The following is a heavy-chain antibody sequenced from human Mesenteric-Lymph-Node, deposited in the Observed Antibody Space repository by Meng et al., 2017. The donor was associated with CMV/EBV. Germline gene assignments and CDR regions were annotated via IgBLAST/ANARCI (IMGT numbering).Heavy chain of an antibody. Sequence: FPFRSSYLCLLRQAPGKGLELVSYISSSGSTIYYADSVKGRFTISRDNAKNSLYLQMNSLRAEDTAVYYCAREFDCSSTSCYGWFDPWGQGTLVTVSS. CDR1: FPFRSSY. J-gene: IGHJ5*02. CDR2: ISSSGSTI. D-gene: IGHD2-2*01. V-gene: IGHV3-11*01. CDR3: AREFDCSSTSCYGWFDP.